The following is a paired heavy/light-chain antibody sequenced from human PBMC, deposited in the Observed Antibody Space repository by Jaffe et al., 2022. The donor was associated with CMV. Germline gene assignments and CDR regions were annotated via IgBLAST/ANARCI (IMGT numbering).Heavy chain of an antibody. V-gene: IGHV5-51*01. CDR2: IYPGDSDR. CDR1: GYSFTSYW. J-gene: IGHJ5*01. Sequence: EVQLVQSGAEVKKPGESLKISCKGSGYSFTSYWIGWVRQMPGEGLEWMGIIYPGDSDRRYRPSFQGQVTISADKSINTAYLQWSSLKASDTAMYYCARGTTDRRLFDYWGQGTLVTVSS. CDR3: ARGTTDRRLFDY. D-gene: IGHD4-17*01.
Light chain of an antibody. J-gene: IGLJ1*01. V-gene: IGLV2-11*01. CDR1: SSDVGNYDS. CDR2: DVT. CDR3: CSYAGDYSYV. Sequence: QSALTQPRSVSGSPGQSVTISCTGTSSDVGNYDSVSWYQQHPGKAPELIFYDVTKRPSGVPDRFSGSKSDNTASLTISGLQAEDEADYYCCSYAGDYSYVFGTGTKVTVL.